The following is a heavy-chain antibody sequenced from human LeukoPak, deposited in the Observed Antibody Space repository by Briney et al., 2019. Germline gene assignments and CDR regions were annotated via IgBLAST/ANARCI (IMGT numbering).Heavy chain of an antibody. D-gene: IGHD3-10*01. CDR1: GVSISTYY. CDR2: IYYSGTT. J-gene: IGHJ4*02. Sequence: SETLSLTCTVSGVSISTYYWSWIRQPPGKGLEWIGYIYYSGTTNYNPSLKSRVTISIDTSKNEFSLKLTSVTAADTAVYYCAREANYYGSGSYFEGTFDYWGQGSLVTVSS. V-gene: IGHV4-59*01. CDR3: AREANYYGSGSYFEGTFDY.